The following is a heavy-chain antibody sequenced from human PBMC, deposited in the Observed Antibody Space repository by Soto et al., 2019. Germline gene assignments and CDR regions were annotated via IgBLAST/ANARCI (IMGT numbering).Heavy chain of an antibody. CDR2: IYYSGST. Sequence: PSETLSLTCIVSDGSISGYFWSWIRQPPGKGLEWIGYIYYSGSTNYNPSLKSRVTISVDTSKNQFSLKLSSVTAADTAVYYCARTPRGNYGYPSYFDYWGQGTLVTVSS. J-gene: IGHJ4*02. D-gene: IGHD3-10*01. CDR1: DGSISGYF. CDR3: ARTPRGNYGYPSYFDY. V-gene: IGHV4-59*01.